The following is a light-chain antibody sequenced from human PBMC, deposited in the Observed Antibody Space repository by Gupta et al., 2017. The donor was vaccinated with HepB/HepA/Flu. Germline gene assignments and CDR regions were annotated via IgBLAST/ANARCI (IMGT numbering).Light chain of an antibody. V-gene: IGKV1-39*01. Sequence: DIQMTQSPSSLSASVGDRVTITCRASESISLYLNWYRQKPGKAPELLIYASAILQPGVSSRFSGSGSGTDFTLTVSSLQPEDFAVYYCQESYSPLFTFGPGTKLYVK. J-gene: IGKJ3*01. CDR3: QESYSPLFT. CDR2: ASA. CDR1: ESISLY.